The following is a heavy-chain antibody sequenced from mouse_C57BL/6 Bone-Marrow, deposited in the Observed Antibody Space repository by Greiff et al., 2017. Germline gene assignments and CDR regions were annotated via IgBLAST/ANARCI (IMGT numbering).Heavy chain of an antibody. Sequence: EVQLVESGGGLVQPGGSLKLSCAASGFTFSDYGMAWVRQAPRKGPEWVAFISNLAYSIYYADTVTGRFTISRENAKNTLYLEMSSLRSEDTAMYYCARRATVVATGFNWYFDVWGTGTTVTVSS. J-gene: IGHJ1*03. D-gene: IGHD1-1*01. CDR3: ARRATVVATGFNWYFDV. CDR1: GFTFSDYG. CDR2: ISNLAYSI. V-gene: IGHV5-15*01.